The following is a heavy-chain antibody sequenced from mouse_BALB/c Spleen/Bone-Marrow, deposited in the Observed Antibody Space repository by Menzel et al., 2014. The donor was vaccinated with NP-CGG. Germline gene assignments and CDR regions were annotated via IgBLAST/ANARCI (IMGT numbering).Heavy chain of an antibody. Sequence: EVQGVESGAELVKPGASVKLSCTASGFNIKDTYMHWVKQRPEQGLGWIGRIDPANGNTKYDPKFQGKATITADTSSNTAYLQLSSLTSEDTAVYYCARGIFLYGNFLLDYWGQGTSVTVSS. D-gene: IGHD2-10*02. CDR1: GFNIKDTY. J-gene: IGHJ4*01. CDR3: ARGIFLYGNFLLDY. CDR2: IDPANGNT. V-gene: IGHV14-3*02.